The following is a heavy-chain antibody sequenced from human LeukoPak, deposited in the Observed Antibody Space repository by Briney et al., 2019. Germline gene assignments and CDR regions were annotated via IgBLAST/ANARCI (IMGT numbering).Heavy chain of an antibody. CDR3: ARRAGAYSHPYDY. V-gene: IGHV3-21*04. Sequence: GGSLRLSCAASGFTFSSYSMNWVRQAPGKRLEWVSSITSSSSYVFYADSVKGRFTISRDNSKNTLYLQMNSLRAEDTAVYYCARRAGAYSHPYDYWGQGTLVTVSS. CDR2: ITSSSSYV. J-gene: IGHJ4*02. CDR1: GFTFSSYS. D-gene: IGHD4/OR15-4a*01.